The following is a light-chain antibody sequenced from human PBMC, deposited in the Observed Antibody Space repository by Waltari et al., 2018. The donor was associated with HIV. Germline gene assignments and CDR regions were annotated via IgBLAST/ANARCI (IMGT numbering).Light chain of an antibody. V-gene: IGKV3-20*01. CDR3: QQYGGSPTYS. Sequence: EIVLTQSPGTLSLSPGERATLPCRASQSVSSSYLAWYQQKPGQAPRLLIYGASSRATGIPDRFSGSGSGTEFTLTISRLEPEDFAVYYCQQYGGSPTYSFGPGTKLEIK. J-gene: IGKJ2*03. CDR1: QSVSSSY. CDR2: GAS.